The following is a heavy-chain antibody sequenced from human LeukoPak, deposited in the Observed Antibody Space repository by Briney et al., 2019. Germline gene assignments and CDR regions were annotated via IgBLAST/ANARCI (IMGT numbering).Heavy chain of an antibody. CDR3: AKDFPTAMVTSSFDY. J-gene: IGHJ4*02. D-gene: IGHD5-18*01. Sequence: GGSLRLSCAASGFTFSSDAMSWVRQTPGKGLEWVSAITGSGASPYYADSVKGRFNISRDNSKNTLYLQMNSLRAEDTAVYYCAKDFPTAMVTSSFDYWGQGTLVTVSS. CDR1: GFTFSSDA. CDR2: ITGSGASP. V-gene: IGHV3-23*01.